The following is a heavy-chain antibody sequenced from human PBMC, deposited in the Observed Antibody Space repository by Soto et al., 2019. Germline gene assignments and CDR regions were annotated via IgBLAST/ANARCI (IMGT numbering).Heavy chain of an antibody. CDR3: ARGLILWFGELSRRGGYYYYMDV. CDR2: INDSGNI. J-gene: IGHJ6*03. D-gene: IGHD3-10*01. V-gene: IGHV4-34*01. CDR1: GGSFSGYQ. Sequence: QVQLQQWGAGLLKPSETLSLTCAVYGGSFSGYQWTWIRQTPGKGLEWIGEINDSGNINYNPSLKSRVIIFLDTPKKQISLKLSSVTAADTAVYFCARGLILWFGELSRRGGYYYYMDVWGKGTTVTVSS.